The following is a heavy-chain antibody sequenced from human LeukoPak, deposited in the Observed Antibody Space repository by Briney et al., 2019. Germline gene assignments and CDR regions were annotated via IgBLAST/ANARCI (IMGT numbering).Heavy chain of an antibody. CDR1: GGSISSYY. V-gene: IGHV4-59*01. Sequence: PSETLSLTCTVSGGSISSYYWSWTRQPPGKGLEWIGYIYYSGSTNHNPSLKSRVTISVDTSKNQFSLNLSSVTAADTAVYYCARDLLSTAGYFDYWGQGTLVTVSS. J-gene: IGHJ4*02. CDR3: ARDLLSTAGYFDY. D-gene: IGHD2/OR15-2a*01. CDR2: IYYSGST.